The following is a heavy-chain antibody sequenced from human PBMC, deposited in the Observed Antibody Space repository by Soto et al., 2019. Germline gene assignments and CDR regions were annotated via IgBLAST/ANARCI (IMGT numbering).Heavy chain of an antibody. V-gene: IGHV4-38-2*02. D-gene: IGHD2-21*02. Sequence: PSETLSLTCSVSGFAISGGYYWSWVRQPPGKGLEWIGSIYPSVSSYHNPSLATRLGLSIDASNNQFTLNLTSVTAADTALYFCAREKVGTTFFDTWGQGIQVTVSS. J-gene: IGHJ4*02. CDR2: IYPSVSS. CDR3: AREKVGTTFFDT. CDR1: GFAISGGYY.